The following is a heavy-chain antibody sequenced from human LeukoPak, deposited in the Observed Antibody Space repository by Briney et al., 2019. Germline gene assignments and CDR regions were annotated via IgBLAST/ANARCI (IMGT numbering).Heavy chain of an antibody. V-gene: IGHV3-48*04. J-gene: IGHJ1*01. CDR2: ISSSSSAI. CDR3: ARAPVVVAATPEYFQH. CDR1: GFTFSSYD. Sequence: GGSLRLSCAASGFTFSSYDMHWVRQAPGKGLEWVSYISSSSSAIYYADSVKGRFTISRDNAKNSLYLQMNSLRAEDTAVYYCARAPVVVAATPEYFQHWGQGTLVTVSS. D-gene: IGHD2-15*01.